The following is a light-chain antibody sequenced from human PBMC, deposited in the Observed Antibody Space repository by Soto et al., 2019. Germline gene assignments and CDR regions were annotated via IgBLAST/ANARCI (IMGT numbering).Light chain of an antibody. V-gene: IGKV3-20*01. CDR1: ESVASNY. CDR2: GAS. CDR3: QQYGSSPWT. Sequence: EIVLTQSPGTLSLSQGEGASLSCRASESVASNYLAWYQQKPGQAPRLLFYGASIRATGIPDRFSGSGSGTDFTITLTRLQPEDFEVYYCQQYGSSPWTSGQGTKVDIK. J-gene: IGKJ1*01.